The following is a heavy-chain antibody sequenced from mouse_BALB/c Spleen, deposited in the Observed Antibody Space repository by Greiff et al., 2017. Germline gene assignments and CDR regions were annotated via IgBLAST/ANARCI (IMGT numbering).Heavy chain of an antibody. Sequence: EVKVVESGGGLVQPGGSLRLSCATSGFTFTDYYMSWVRQPPGKALEWLGFIRNKANGYTTEYSASVKGRFTISRDNSQSILYLQMNTLRAEDSATYYCARDIGGGAWFAYWGQGTLVTVSA. V-gene: IGHV7-3*02. CDR3: ARDIGGGAWFAY. J-gene: IGHJ3*01. CDR1: GFTFTDYY. CDR2: IRNKANGYTT. D-gene: IGHD3-3*01.